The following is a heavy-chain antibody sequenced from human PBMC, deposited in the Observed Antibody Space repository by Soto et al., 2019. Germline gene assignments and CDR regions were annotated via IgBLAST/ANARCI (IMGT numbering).Heavy chain of an antibody. CDR1: GFTFSDVW. D-gene: IGHD4-17*01. J-gene: IGHJ6*02. Sequence: EEQMVESGGGMVAPGESLRLSCAASGFTFSDVWVNWVRQAPGKGLEWVGRVKSRSHGGTADYAAVVKGRFTISRDDSKSTVYLQMNRLETEDTGVDFCTTDWGDGDYNDYFYFYGRDVWGHGTAVTVSS. CDR3: TTDWGDGDYNDYFYFYGRDV. V-gene: IGHV3-15*01. CDR2: VKSRSHGGTA.